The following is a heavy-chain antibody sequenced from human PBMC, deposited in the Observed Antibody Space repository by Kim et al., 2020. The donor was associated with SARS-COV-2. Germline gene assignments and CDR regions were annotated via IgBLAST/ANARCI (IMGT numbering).Heavy chain of an antibody. CDR1: GFTFSDYY. Sequence: GGSLRLSCAASGFTFSDYYMSWILQAPGKGLEWVSYISSSGSTISYADSVKGRFTISRDNAKNSLYLKMNSLRAEDTAVYYCAREIAAAGYYDYWGQGTLVTVSS. D-gene: IGHD6-13*01. CDR2: ISSSGSTI. J-gene: IGHJ4*02. CDR3: AREIAAAGYYDY. V-gene: IGHV3-11*01.